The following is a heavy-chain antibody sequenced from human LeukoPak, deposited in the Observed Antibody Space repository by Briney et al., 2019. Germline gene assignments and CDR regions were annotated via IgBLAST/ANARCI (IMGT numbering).Heavy chain of an antibody. J-gene: IGHJ4*02. V-gene: IGHV1-2*02. CDR3: ARSAYSYGRGLFDY. Sequence: ASVKVSCKASGYTFTGYYMHWVQQAPGQGLEWMGWINPNSGCTNYAQKFQGRVTMTRDTSISTAYMELSSLRSEDTAVYYCARSAYSYGRGLFDYWGQGTLVTVSS. CDR1: GYTFTGYY. CDR2: INPNSGCT. D-gene: IGHD5-18*01.